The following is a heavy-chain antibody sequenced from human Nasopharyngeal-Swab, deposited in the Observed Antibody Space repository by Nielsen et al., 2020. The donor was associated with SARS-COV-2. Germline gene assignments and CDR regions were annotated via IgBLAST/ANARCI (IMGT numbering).Heavy chain of an antibody. J-gene: IGHJ6*03. CDR2: ISYDGSNK. CDR3: AKDYSYGYSDYYYYYMDV. CDR1: GFTFSSYG. V-gene: IGHV3-30*18. D-gene: IGHD5-18*01. Sequence: GGSLRLPCAASGFTFSSYGMHWVRQAPGKGLEWVAVISYDGSNKYYADSVKGRFTISRDNSKNTLYLQMNSLRAEDTAVYYCAKDYSYGYSDYYYYYMDVWGKGTTVTVSS.